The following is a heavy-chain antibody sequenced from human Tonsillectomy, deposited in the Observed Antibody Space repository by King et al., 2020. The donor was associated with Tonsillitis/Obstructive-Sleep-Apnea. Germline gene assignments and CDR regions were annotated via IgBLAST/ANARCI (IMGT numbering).Heavy chain of an antibody. Sequence: VTLKESGPVLVKPTETLTLTCTVSGFSLSNASMGVSCIRQPPGKALEWLAHIFSNDEKSYSTSLKSRLTISKDTSKSQVVLTMTNVDPVDTATYYCARTTTTVTTKWFDPWGQGTLVTVSS. V-gene: IGHV2-26*01. CDR3: ARTTTTVTTKWFDP. CDR2: IFSNDEK. D-gene: IGHD4-17*01. J-gene: IGHJ5*02. CDR1: GFSLSNASMG.